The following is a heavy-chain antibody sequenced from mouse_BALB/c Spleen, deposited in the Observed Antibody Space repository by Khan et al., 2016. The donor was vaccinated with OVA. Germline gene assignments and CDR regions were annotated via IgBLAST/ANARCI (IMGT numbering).Heavy chain of an antibody. D-gene: IGHD3-1*01. CDR3: ARSGGNFHWYFDV. V-gene: IGHV5-17*02. J-gene: IGHJ1*01. Sequence: EVELVESGGDLVQPGGSRKLSCAASGFNISNIGMHWVRQAPKKGLEWVAYMSSGSSTIYYVDTVKGRFTISRDNLKNILFLQMTSLRSEDTAMYYCARSGGNFHWYFDVWGAGTSVTVSS. CDR1: GFNISNIG. CDR2: MSSGSSTI.